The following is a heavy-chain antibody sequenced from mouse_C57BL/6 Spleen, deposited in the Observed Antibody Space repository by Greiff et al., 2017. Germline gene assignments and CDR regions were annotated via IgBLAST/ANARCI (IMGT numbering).Heavy chain of an antibody. J-gene: IGHJ3*01. CDR1: GFSLTSYG. D-gene: IGHD2-4*01. Sequence: VMLVESGPGLVAPSQSLSITCTVSGFSLTSYGVDWVRQSPGKGLEWLGVIWGDGSTNYNSALKSRLNISKDNSKSQVFLKMNSLQTDDTAMYYCASGGYDYDRVFAYWGQGTLVTVSA. CDR2: IWGDGST. V-gene: IGHV2-6*01. CDR3: ASGGYDYDRVFAY.